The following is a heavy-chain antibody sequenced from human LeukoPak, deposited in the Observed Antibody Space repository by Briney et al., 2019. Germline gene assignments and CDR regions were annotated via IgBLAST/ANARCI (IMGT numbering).Heavy chain of an antibody. D-gene: IGHD3-9*01. Sequence: SETLSLTCTVSGGSISSYYWGWIRQPPGKGLEWIGSIYYSGSTYYNPSLKSRVTISVDTSKNQFSLKLSSVTAADTAVYYCARGPVLRYFDWLLSGWLDYWGQGTLVTVSS. CDR2: IYYSGST. CDR1: GGSISSYY. V-gene: IGHV4-39*07. CDR3: ARGPVLRYFDWLLSGWLDY. J-gene: IGHJ4*02.